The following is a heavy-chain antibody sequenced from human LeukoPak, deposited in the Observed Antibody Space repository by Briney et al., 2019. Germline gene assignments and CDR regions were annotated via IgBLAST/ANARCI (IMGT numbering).Heavy chain of an antibody. CDR1: GFTFSTYA. J-gene: IGHJ6*03. CDR3: AKNGDRGAYCSGGSCYPYYYYYMDV. Sequence: GGSLRLSCAASGFTFSTYAMHWVRQAPGKGLEWVAAISYDGSNKNYADSVKGRFTISRDNSKNTLYLQMNSLRAEDTAIYYCAKNGDRGAYCSGGSCYPYYYYYMDVWGKGTTVTISS. CDR2: ISYDGSNK. D-gene: IGHD2-15*01. V-gene: IGHV3-30*04.